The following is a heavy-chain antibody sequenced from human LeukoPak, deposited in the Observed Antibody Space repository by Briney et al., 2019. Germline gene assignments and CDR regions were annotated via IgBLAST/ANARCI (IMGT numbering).Heavy chain of an antibody. D-gene: IGHD6-13*01. CDR1: GFTFSSYW. J-gene: IGHJ4*02. Sequence: GGSLRLSCAASGFTFSSYWMSWVRQVSGKGLEWVANIKPDGSEEYYVDSVKGRFTISRDNAEKSLYLQMNSLRVEDTAVYYCTLVTRATAAVDYWGQGTLVTVPS. CDR3: TLVTRATAAVDY. CDR2: IKPDGSEE. V-gene: IGHV3-7*01.